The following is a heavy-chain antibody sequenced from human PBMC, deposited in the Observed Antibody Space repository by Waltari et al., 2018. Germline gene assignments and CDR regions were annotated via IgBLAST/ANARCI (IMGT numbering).Heavy chain of an antibody. D-gene: IGHD2-21*01. Sequence: QVHLVESGGTVVLPGGSLRLSCAASGFIFSRFDMHWVRQGPGKGLEWGTLIRYDGSKKFYADSVKGRFTISRDNSRDTLFLQMNSLRSDDSVIYYCATDISSSSPTFWGRGTQVTVSS. V-gene: IGHV3-30*02. CDR2: IRYDGSKK. J-gene: IGHJ4*02. CDR3: ATDISSSSPTF. CDR1: GFIFSRFD.